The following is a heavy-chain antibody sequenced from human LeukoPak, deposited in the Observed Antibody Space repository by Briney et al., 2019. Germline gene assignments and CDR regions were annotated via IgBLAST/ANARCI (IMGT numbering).Heavy chain of an antibody. J-gene: IGHJ5*02. Sequence: ASVKVSCKASGYTFTSYGISWVRQAPGQGLEWMGWISAYNGNTNYAQKLQGRVTMTTDTSTSTAYMELRSLRSDDTAVYYCARDNTPPMDPGENWFDPWGQGTLVTVYS. D-gene: IGHD3-10*01. CDR3: ARDNTPPMDPGENWFDP. CDR1: GYTFTSYG. V-gene: IGHV1-18*01. CDR2: ISAYNGNT.